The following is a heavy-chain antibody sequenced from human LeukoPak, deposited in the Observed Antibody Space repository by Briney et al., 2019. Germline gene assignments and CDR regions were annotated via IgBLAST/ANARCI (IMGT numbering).Heavy chain of an antibody. CDR2: ISGSGGST. CDR1: GFTFSSYA. V-gene: IGHV3-23*01. CDR3: ARGHMTTVTGGHGMDV. J-gene: IGHJ6*02. Sequence: GGSLRLSCAASGFTFSSYAMSWVRQAPGKGLEWVSAISGSGGSTYCADSVKGRFTISRDNSKNTLYLQMNSLRAEDTAVYYCARGHMTTVTGGHGMDVWGQGTTVTVSS. D-gene: IGHD4-4*01.